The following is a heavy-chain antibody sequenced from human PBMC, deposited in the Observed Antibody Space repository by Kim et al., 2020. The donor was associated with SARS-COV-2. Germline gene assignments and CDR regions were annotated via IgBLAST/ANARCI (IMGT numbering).Heavy chain of an antibody. V-gene: IGHV3-11*01. J-gene: IGHJ5*02. Sequence: GGSLRLSCAASGFTFSDYYMSWIRQAPGKGLEWVSYISSSGSTIYYADSVKGRFTISRDNAKNSLYLQMNSLRAEDTAVYYCARVEWELDRVWWFDPWGQGTLVTVSS. D-gene: IGHD1-26*01. CDR3: ARVEWELDRVWWFDP. CDR2: ISSSGSTI. CDR1: GFTFSDYY.